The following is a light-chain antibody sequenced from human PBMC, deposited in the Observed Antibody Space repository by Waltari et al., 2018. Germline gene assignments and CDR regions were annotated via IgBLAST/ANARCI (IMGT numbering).Light chain of an antibody. CDR2: DAS. J-gene: IGKJ1*01. CDR1: QSVSRT. Sequence: EIVLTQSPGTLSLSPGARATLSCRASQSVSRTLAWYQQKPGQAPRLLIYDASTWATGIPDRFSGSGSGTDFSLTISRLEPEDFAVYYCQKYGTLPATFGQGTKVQIK. CDR3: QKYGTLPAT. V-gene: IGKV3-20*01.